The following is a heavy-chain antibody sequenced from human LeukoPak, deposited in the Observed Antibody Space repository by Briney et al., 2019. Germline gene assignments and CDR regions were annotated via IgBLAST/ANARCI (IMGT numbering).Heavy chain of an antibody. D-gene: IGHD1-1*01. CDR3: ARDRGYNWNPYYLDY. J-gene: IGHJ4*02. CDR2: INPNIGDT. CDR1: GYTVTGYY. Sequence: ASVKVSCKASGYTVTGYYMHGVRQAPGQGLEWMGRINPNIGDTNYAQNFQGRVTMTRDTSISTAYMELSRLRSDDTAVYYCARDRGYNWNPYYLDYWGQGTLVTVSS. V-gene: IGHV1-2*06.